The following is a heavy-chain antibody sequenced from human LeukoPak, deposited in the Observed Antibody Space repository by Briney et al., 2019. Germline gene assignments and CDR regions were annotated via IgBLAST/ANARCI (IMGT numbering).Heavy chain of an antibody. CDR1: GFTFSRYA. CDR3: AKAYSSSWEPFDY. V-gene: IGHV3-23*01. J-gene: IGHJ4*02. Sequence: GGSLRLSCAASGFTFSRYAMSWLRQAPGKGLEWVSGISGSGGSTYYAVSVKGRFTISRDNYKNTLYLQMNSLRAEDTAVYYCAKAYSSSWEPFDYWGQGTLVTVSS. CDR2: ISGSGGST. D-gene: IGHD6-13*01.